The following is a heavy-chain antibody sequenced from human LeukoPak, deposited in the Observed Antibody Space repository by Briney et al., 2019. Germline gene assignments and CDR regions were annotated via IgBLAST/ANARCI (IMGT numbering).Heavy chain of an antibody. V-gene: IGHV4-61*02. J-gene: IGHJ4*02. CDR3: ARETSSGWYYFDY. Sequence: PSETPSLTCTVSGGSISSGSYYWSWIRQPAGKGLEWIGRIYTSGSTNYNPSLKSRVTISVDTSKNQFSLKLSSVTAADTAVYYCARETSSGWYYFDYWGQGTLVTVSS. D-gene: IGHD6-19*01. CDR1: GGSISSGSYY. CDR2: IYTSGST.